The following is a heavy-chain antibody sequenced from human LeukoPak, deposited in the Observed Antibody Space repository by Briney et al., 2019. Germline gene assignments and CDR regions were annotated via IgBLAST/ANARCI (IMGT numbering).Heavy chain of an antibody. CDR3: ARGGIITSYAFEI. D-gene: IGHD1-26*01. V-gene: IGHV3-21*01. J-gene: IGHJ3*02. CDR1: GFSFSTYA. CDR2: ISTTSSYI. Sequence: PGGSLRLSCAASGFSFSTYAISWVRQAPRKGLEWVSCISTTSSYIFYADSVRGRFTISRDNAKNSLYLQMDSLRAEDTAVYYCARGGIITSYAFEIWGQGTMVTVSS.